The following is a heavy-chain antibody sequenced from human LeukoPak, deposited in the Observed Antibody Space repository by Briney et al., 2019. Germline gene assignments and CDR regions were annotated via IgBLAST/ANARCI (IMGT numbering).Heavy chain of an antibody. J-gene: IGHJ4*02. V-gene: IGHV4-34*01. D-gene: IGHD6-13*01. CDR3: ASRPSAYSSSWYSDY. CDR1: GGSFSGYY. CDR2: INHSGST. Sequence: PSETLSLTCAVYGGSFSGYYWSWIRQPPGKGREWIGEINHSGSTDYNPSLKSRVTVSVDTSKNQFSLKLSSVTAADTAVYYCASRPSAYSSSWYSDYWGQGTLVTVSS.